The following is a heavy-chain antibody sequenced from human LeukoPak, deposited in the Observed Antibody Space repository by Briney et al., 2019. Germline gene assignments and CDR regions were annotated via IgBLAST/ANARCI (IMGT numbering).Heavy chain of an antibody. CDR3: ASPRKVAAASGFDY. D-gene: IGHD6-13*01. V-gene: IGHV4-61*02. J-gene: IGHJ4*02. Sequence: PSETLSLTCTVSGGSISSGSYYWSWIRQPAGKGLEWIGRIYTSGSTNYNPSLKSRVTISVDTSKNQFSLKLSSVTAADTAVYYCASPRKVAAASGFDYWGQGTLVTVSS. CDR1: GGSISSGSYY. CDR2: IYTSGST.